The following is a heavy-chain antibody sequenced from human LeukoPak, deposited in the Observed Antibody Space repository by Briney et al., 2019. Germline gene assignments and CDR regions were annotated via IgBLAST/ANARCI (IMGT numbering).Heavy chain of an antibody. Sequence: ASVKVSCKASGYTFAGYAMNWVRQAPGQGLEWMGWINTNTGNPTYAQGFTGRSVFSLDTSVSTAYLQISSLRAEDTAVYYCAREASAGYVSFYYYGMNVWGQGTTVTVSS. CDR2: INTNTGNP. D-gene: IGHD3-9*01. V-gene: IGHV7-4-1*02. CDR3: AREASAGYVSFYYYGMNV. J-gene: IGHJ6*02. CDR1: GYTFAGYA.